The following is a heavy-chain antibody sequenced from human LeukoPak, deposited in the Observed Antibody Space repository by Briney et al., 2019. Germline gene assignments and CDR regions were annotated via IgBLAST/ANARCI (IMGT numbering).Heavy chain of an antibody. V-gene: IGHV3-74*01. D-gene: IGHD3-22*01. J-gene: IGHJ4*02. Sequence: GGSLRLSCATSGFTFSTSWMHWVRQAPGKGLVWVSGINTDGNTRDYADSVKGRFTISRDNAKNTLYLQMNSLRAEDTAIYYCVRDMGYYDKVWGQGTLVTVPS. CDR2: INTDGNTR. CDR1: GFTFSTSW. CDR3: VRDMGYYDKV.